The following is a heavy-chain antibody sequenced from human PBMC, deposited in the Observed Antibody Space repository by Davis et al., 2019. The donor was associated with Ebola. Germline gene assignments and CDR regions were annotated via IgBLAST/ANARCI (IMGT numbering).Heavy chain of an antibody. CDR2: IYYSGST. CDR1: GGSISSSSYY. Sequence: SETLSLTCTVSGGSISSSSYYWGWIRQPPGKGLEWIGSIYYSGSTYYNPSLKSRVTISVDTSKNQFSLKLSSVTAADTAVYYCARGEVAAAGTYAYYYYGMDVWGKGTTVTVSS. D-gene: IGHD6-13*01. CDR3: ARGEVAAAGTYAYYYYGMDV. J-gene: IGHJ6*04. V-gene: IGHV4-39*01.